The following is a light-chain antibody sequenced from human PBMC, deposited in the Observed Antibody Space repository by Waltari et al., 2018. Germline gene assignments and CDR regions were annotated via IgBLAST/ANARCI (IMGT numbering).Light chain of an antibody. V-gene: IGLV2-14*03. CDR2: DVS. CDR3: SSYTSSSTLVV. J-gene: IGLJ2*01. Sequence: QSALTQPASVSGSPGQSITISCTGTSSDVAGYNYVSWYQQHPGKAPKLMLYDVSNRPSGVSNRFSGSKSGNTASLTISGLQAEDEADYYCSSYTSSSTLVVFGGGTKLTVL. CDR1: SSDVAGYNY.